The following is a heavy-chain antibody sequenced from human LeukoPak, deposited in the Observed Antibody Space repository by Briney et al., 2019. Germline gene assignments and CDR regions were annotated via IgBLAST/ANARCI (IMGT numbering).Heavy chain of an antibody. V-gene: IGHV3-23*01. D-gene: IGHD5-24*01. CDR3: ARVFVPSAFDI. Sequence: GGSLRLSCAASGFTFSSYAMNWVRQAPGKGLEGVSGVSGSGSSTYYAESVKGRYTISRDNSKNTLYLQMNSLRAEDTAVYYCARVFVPSAFDIWGQGTMVTVSS. J-gene: IGHJ3*02. CDR1: GFTFSSYA. CDR2: VSGSGSST.